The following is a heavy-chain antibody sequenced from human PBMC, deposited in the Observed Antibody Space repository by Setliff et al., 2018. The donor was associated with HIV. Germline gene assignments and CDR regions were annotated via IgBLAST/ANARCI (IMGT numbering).Heavy chain of an antibody. CDR2: IYYSGST. Sequence: PSETLSLTCAVSDYSVLNDNYWGWIRQSPGKGLEWIGNIYYSGSTYYNPSLKSRVTISVDTSKNQFSLILNSVNAADTAVYYCARSDRWRNWFDPWGQGIVVTSPQ. J-gene: IGHJ5*02. CDR3: ARSDRWRNWFDP. CDR1: DYSVLNDNY. V-gene: IGHV4-38-2*01. D-gene: IGHD2-8*02.